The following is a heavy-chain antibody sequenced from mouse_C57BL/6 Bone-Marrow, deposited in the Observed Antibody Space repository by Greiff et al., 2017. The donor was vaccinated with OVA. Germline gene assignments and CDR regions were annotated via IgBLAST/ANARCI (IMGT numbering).Heavy chain of an antibody. D-gene: IGHD2-4*01. CDR1: GYSITSDY. J-gene: IGHJ1*03. CDR3: ARLGYDYYWYFDV. CDR2: ISYSGST. V-gene: IGHV3-8*01. Sequence: EVKLVESGPGLAKPSQTLSLTCSVTGYSITSDYWNWIRKFPGNKLEYMGYISYSGSTYYNPSPKSRISITRDTSKNQYYLQLNSVTTEDTATYYCARLGYDYYWYFDVWGTGTTVTVSS.